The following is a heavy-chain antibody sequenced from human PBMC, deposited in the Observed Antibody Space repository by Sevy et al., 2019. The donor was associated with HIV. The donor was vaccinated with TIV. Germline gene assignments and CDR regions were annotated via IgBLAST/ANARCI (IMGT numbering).Heavy chain of an antibody. Sequence: GGSLRLSCTASGFTFGDYCMSWVRQAPGKGLEWVAFLKSDVYGGTVDHAASVRGRFVISRDDSKTIAYLQMNDLKTEDTGVYYCTRWKAAQSIFDYWGQGALVTASS. CDR1: GFTFGDYC. CDR2: LKSDVYGGTV. V-gene: IGHV3-49*04. CDR3: TRWKAAQSIFDY. D-gene: IGHD6-13*01. J-gene: IGHJ4*02.